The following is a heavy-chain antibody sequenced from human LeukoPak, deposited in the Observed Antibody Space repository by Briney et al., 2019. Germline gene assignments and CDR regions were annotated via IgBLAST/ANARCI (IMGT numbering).Heavy chain of an antibody. CDR2: ISDSGGST. CDR1: GFTFNSYA. J-gene: IGHJ4*02. CDR3: AKHGPSPSSWFGPSDY. Sequence: GGSLRLSCAASGFTFNSYAMSWVRQAPGKGLEWVSTISDSGGSTYYADSVKGRFTISRDNSKNTLYLQLNSLRAEDTAVYYCAKHGPSPSSWFGPSDYWGQGTLVTVSS. V-gene: IGHV3-23*01. D-gene: IGHD6-13*01.